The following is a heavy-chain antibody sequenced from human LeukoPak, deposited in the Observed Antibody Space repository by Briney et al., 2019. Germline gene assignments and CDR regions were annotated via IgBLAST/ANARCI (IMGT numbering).Heavy chain of an antibody. J-gene: IGHJ4*02. CDR2: IYYSGST. CDR3: ARGRWGFGY. Sequence: SETLSLTCTVSGGSISSDYWSWIRQPPGKGLEWIGYIYYSGSTNYNPSLKSRVTISVDTSKNQFSLKLSSVTAADTAVYYCARGRWGFGYWGQGTLVTVSS. D-gene: IGHD7-27*01. V-gene: IGHV4-59*01. CDR1: GGSISSDY.